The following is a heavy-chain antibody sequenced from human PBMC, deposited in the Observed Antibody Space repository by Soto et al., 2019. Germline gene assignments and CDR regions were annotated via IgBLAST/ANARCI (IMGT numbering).Heavy chain of an antibody. CDR2: ISGSGGST. CDR3: AKASGWFGEFDY. Sequence: EVQLLESGGGLVQPGGSLRLSCAASGFTFSSYAMSWVRQAPGKGLEWVSAISGSGGSTYYADSVRGRFTISRDNSKNTLYLQMNSLRAEDTAVYYCAKASGWFGEFDYWGQGTLVTVSS. V-gene: IGHV3-23*01. CDR1: GFTFSSYA. J-gene: IGHJ4*02. D-gene: IGHD3-10*01.